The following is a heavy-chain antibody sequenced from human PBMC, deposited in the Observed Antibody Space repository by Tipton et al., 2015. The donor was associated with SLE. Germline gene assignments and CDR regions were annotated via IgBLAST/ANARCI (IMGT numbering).Heavy chain of an antibody. J-gene: IGHJ2*01. CDR3: AKDLRCSGGSCYYFDL. CDR2: INTNTGNP. V-gene: IGHV7-4-1*02. D-gene: IGHD2-15*01. CDR1: GYTFTSYA. Sequence: QSGPEVKKPGASVKVSCKASGYTFTSYAMNWVRQAPGQGLEWMGWINTNTGNPTYAQGFTGRFVFSLDTSVSTAYLQMNSLRAEDTAVYYCAKDLRCSGGSCYYFDLWGRGTLVTVSS.